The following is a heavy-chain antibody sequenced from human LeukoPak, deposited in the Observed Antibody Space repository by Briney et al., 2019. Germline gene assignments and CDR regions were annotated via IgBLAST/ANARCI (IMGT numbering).Heavy chain of an antibody. V-gene: IGHV3-33*01. CDR1: GFTFSSYG. Sequence: GGSLRLSCAASGFTFSSYGMHWVRQAPGKGLEWVAVIWYDGSNKYYADSVKGRFTISRDNSKNTLYLQMNSLRAEDTAACYCARDEGTYYDYVWGSYRFDYWGQGTLVTVSS. D-gene: IGHD3-16*02. CDR2: IWYDGSNK. J-gene: IGHJ4*02. CDR3: ARDEGTYYDYVWGSYRFDY.